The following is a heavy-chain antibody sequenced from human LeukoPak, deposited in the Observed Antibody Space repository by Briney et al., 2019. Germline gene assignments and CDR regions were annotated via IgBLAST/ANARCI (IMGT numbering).Heavy chain of an antibody. CDR2: IIPIFGTA. CDR3: AREEEWRNYIDD. V-gene: IGHV1-69*06. Sequence: ASVKVSCKASGGTFSSYAISWVRQAPGQGLEWMGGIIPIFGTANYAQKFQGRVTITADKSTSTVYMELSSLRSEDTAVYYCAREEEWRNYIDDWGQGTLVTVPS. D-gene: IGHD3-3*01. J-gene: IGHJ4*02. CDR1: GGTFSSYA.